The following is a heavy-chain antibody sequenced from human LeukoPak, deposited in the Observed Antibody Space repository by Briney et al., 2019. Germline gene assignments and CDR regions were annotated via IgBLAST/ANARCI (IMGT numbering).Heavy chain of an antibody. V-gene: IGHV4-39*01. D-gene: IGHD5-12*01. CDR3: ARFLVATTYFDY. Sequence: PSETLSLTCTVSGGSISSGSYYWGWIRQPPGKGLEWIGSIYYSGTTYYNPSLKSRVTISVDTSKNQFSLKLSSVTAADTAVYYCARFLVATTYFDYWGQGTLVTVSS. J-gene: IGHJ4*02. CDR2: IYYSGTT. CDR1: GGSISSGSYY.